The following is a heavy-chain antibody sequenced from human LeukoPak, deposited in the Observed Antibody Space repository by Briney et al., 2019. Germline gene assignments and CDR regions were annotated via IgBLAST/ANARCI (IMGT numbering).Heavy chain of an antibody. V-gene: IGHV4-59*01. CDR3: ARDPGSPYSDGYFYYYMDV. CDR1: GGSISSYY. Sequence: SETLSLTCTVSGGSISSYYWSWIRQPPGRGLEWIGYIYYSGSTNYNPSLKSRVTISVDTSKNQFSLKLSSVTAADTAVYYCARDPGSPYSDGYFYYYMDVWGKGTAVTVSS. J-gene: IGHJ6*03. D-gene: IGHD5-24*01. CDR2: IYYSGST.